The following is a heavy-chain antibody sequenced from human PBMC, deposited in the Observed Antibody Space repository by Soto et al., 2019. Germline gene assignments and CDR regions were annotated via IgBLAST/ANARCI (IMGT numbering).Heavy chain of an antibody. CDR2: IKSQASGGTI. CDR1: GITFIYAW. CDR3: THLLSLAHPYSYL. D-gene: IGHD2-21*01. V-gene: IGHV3-15*07. Sequence: EVQLVESGGGLVKPGGSLRLSCAASGITFIYAWMDWVRQTPGKRLEWVGRIKSQASGGTIEYAAPVKGIFTNSRDDSTNTVSLQMDNLKTEDTAGYYCTHLLSLAHPYSYLWGQGTQVTVSS. J-gene: IGHJ4*02.